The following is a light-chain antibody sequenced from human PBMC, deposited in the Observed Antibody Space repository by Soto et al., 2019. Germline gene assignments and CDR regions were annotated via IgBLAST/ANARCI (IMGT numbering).Light chain of an antibody. Sequence: DFQMTQSPSTLSASVGDRVTITCRASQSIDSWLAWYQQKPGTTPKLLIYRASTLQSGVPSRFAGSGSGTEFTLTINNLQPDDYASYLCQQYNAHPYTFGQGTKLEIK. V-gene: IGKV1-5*03. J-gene: IGKJ2*01. CDR3: QQYNAHPYT. CDR1: QSIDSW. CDR2: RAS.